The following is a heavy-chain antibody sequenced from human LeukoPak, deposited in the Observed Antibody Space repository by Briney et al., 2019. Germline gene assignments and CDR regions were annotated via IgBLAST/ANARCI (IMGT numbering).Heavy chain of an antibody. CDR1: GFTFSRHG. Sequence: GGSLRLSCAVSGFTFSRHGMHWVRQAPGKGLEWVASLYYDGSNKNYADSVKGRFTISRDNSKNTLYLQMNSLRTEDTAVYYCSKDCDGDCYSHSWGQGTLVTVSS. CDR2: LYYDGSNK. CDR3: SKDCDGDCYSHS. J-gene: IGHJ4*02. D-gene: IGHD2-21*02. V-gene: IGHV3-30*02.